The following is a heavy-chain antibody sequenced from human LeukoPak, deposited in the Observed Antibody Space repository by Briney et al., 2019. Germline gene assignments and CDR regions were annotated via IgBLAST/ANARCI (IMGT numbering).Heavy chain of an antibody. CDR2: IYYSGST. V-gene: IGHV4-39*07. D-gene: IGHD6-13*01. CDR1: GGSISSSSYY. Sequence: SETLSLTCTVSGGSISSSSYYWGWIRQPPGKGLEWIGSIYYSGSTNYNPSLKSRVTISVDTSKNQFSLKLSSVTAADTAVYYCAREAGYIWWFDPWGQGTLVTVSS. CDR3: AREAGYIWWFDP. J-gene: IGHJ5*02.